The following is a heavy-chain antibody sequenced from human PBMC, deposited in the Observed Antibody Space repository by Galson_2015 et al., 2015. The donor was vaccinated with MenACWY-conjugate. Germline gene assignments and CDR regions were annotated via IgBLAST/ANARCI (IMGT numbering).Heavy chain of an antibody. CDR1: GLSLSSHAEL. CDR2: VYWNDDK. D-gene: IGHD2-21*02. Sequence: PALVKPTQTLTLTCTFSGLSLSSHAELVGWVRQPPGKAPEWLAFVYWNDDKRYSPSLWSRLTITKDTSRNQVVLTMTNMDPADTSIFYCAYRTHVTSVDFWGQGTLVTVSS. J-gene: IGHJ4*02. CDR3: AYRTHVTSVDF. V-gene: IGHV2-5*01.